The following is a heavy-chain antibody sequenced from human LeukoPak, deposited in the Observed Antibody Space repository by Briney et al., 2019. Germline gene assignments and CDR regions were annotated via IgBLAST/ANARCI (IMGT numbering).Heavy chain of an antibody. CDR3: ARQAITMVRGAKPPFDY. CDR2: IYYSGST. J-gene: IGHJ4*02. D-gene: IGHD3-10*01. CDR1: GGSISSSSYY. V-gene: IGHV4-39*01. Sequence: KPSETLSLTCTVSGGSISSSSYYWGWIRQPPWKGLEWIGSIYYSGSTYYNPSLKSRVTISVDTSKNQFSLKLSSVTAADTAVYYCARQAITMVRGAKPPFDYWAQGPLVTVSS.